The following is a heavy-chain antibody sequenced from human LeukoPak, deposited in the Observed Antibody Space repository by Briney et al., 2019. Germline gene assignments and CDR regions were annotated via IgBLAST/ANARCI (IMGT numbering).Heavy chain of an antibody. CDR1: GYTFTGYY. CDR3: ARVAYCGGDCYNWFAP. J-gene: IGHJ5*02. Sequence: GASVKVSCKASGYTFTGYYMHWVRQAPGQGLEWMGWINPNSGGTNYAQKFQGRVTMTRDTSISTAYMELSRLRSDDTAVYYCARVAYCGGDCYNWFAPWGQGTLVTVSP. V-gene: IGHV1-2*02. CDR2: INPNSGGT. D-gene: IGHD2-21*02.